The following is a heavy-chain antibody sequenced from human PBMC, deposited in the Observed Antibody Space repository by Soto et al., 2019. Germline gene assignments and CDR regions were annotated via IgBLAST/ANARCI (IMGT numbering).Heavy chain of an antibody. CDR2: IYWDNDK. J-gene: IGHJ4*02. Sequence: QITLEESGPTLVKPTQTLTLTCIFSGFSLSTYGVGVGWIRQPPGQALEWLALIYWDNDKRYSPSLRSRLTITKDTSNNPVVLTMTNVDPVDTATYYCAHRRAYNNYWSWGDFDYWGQGTLVTVSS. V-gene: IGHV2-5*02. CDR1: GFSLSTYGVG. D-gene: IGHD1-20*01. CDR3: AHRRAYNNYWSWGDFDY.